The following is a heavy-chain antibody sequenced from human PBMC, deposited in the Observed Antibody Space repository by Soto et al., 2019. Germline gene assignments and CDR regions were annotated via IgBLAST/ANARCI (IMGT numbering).Heavy chain of an antibody. D-gene: IGHD2-15*01. CDR2: IYYSGST. CDR3: ARRYGGSIDY. V-gene: IGHV4-59*08. Sequence: QVQLQESGPGLVKPSENLSLTCTVSGGSISSYYWSWIRQPPGKGLEWIGYIYYSGSTNYNPSLKSRVTISVDTSKNQFSLKLSSVTAADTAVYYCARRYGGSIDYWGQGTLVTVSS. J-gene: IGHJ4*02. CDR1: GGSISSYY.